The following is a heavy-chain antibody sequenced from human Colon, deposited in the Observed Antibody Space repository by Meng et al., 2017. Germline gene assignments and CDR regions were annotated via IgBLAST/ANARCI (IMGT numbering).Heavy chain of an antibody. CDR1: GFTFSSYA. CDR3: ARDLSSGSYGGGFDY. V-gene: IGHV3-21*01. J-gene: IGHJ4*02. Sequence: EVQLVESGGGLVKPGGSLRLSCAASGFTFSSYAMNWVRQAPGKGLEWVSSISFSGSYIYYADSVRGRFTISRDNAKNSVYLQMNSVRAEDTAVYYCARDLSSGSYGGGFDYWGQGTLVTRLL. CDR2: ISFSGSYI. D-gene: IGHD1-26*01.